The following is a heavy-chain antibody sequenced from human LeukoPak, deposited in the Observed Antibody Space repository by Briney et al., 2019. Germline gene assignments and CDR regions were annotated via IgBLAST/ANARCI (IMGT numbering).Heavy chain of an antibody. CDR3: ARKATIIDY. CDR2: IDFHGSEK. J-gene: IGHJ4*02. Sequence: GGSLRLSCAASGFTFRDYWMSWVRQAPGNGLEWVAKIDFHGSEKYYVDSVKGRFTISRDNAKNSFYLQMNSLRAEDTAVYYCARKATIIDYWGQGTLVTVSS. CDR1: GFTFRDYW. V-gene: IGHV3-7*04. D-gene: IGHD5-12*01.